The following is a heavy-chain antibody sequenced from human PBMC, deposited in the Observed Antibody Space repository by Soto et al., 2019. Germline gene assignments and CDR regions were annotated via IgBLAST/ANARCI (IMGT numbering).Heavy chain of an antibody. Sequence: PGGSLRLSCAASGFAFSNAWMSWVRQAPGKGLEWVGRIKSKTDGGTTDYAAPVKGRFTISRDDSKNTLYLQMNSLKTEDTAVYYCTTDSLIWLRGLRWFDPWGQGTLVTVSS. CDR3: TTDSLIWLRGLRWFDP. CDR2: IKSKTDGGTT. CDR1: GFAFSNAW. V-gene: IGHV3-15*01. J-gene: IGHJ5*02. D-gene: IGHD5-12*01.